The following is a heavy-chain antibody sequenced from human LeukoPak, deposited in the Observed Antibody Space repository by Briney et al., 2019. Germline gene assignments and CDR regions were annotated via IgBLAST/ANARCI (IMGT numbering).Heavy chain of an antibody. J-gene: IGHJ4*02. V-gene: IGHV4-59*01. CDR2: IHHSGTT. CDR1: GDSMTNYY. Sequence: ETLSLTCTVSGDSMTNYYWNWIWQPPGEGLEWIGYIHHSGTTNYIPSLKSRLTMSVDTSKNQFSLKLTSVSAADTAMYFCAKTGSLMGRFFDYWGQASQVIVSS. D-gene: IGHD3-10*01. CDR3: AKTGSLMGRFFDY.